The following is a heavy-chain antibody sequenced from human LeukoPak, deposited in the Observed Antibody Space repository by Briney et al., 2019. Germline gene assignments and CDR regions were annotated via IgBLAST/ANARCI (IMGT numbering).Heavy chain of an antibody. Sequence: GGSLRLSCAASGFTFSSYSMNWVRQAPGKGLEWVSSISSSGTYIYYADSVKGRFTISRENAKNSLYLQMNSLRAEDTAVYYCAGDGRYYYDSSGYSSFDYWGQGTLVTVSS. D-gene: IGHD3-22*01. CDR1: GFTFSSYS. CDR3: AGDGRYYYDSSGYSSFDY. CDR2: ISSSGTYI. V-gene: IGHV3-21*01. J-gene: IGHJ4*02.